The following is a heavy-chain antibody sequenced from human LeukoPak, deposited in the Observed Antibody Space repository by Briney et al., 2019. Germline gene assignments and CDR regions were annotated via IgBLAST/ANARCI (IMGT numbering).Heavy chain of an antibody. D-gene: IGHD3-22*01. CDR3: AKDLSSGYYGGEDY. J-gene: IGHJ4*02. V-gene: IGHV1-58*02. CDR2: IVVGTGNT. CDR1: GFTFSSSA. Sequence: SVKVSCKASGFTFSSSAIQWVRQARGQRLEWIGWIVVGTGNTNYAQKLQERVTITRDMSTSTAYMELSSLRSEDTAVYYCAKDLSSGYYGGEDYWGQGTLVTVSS.